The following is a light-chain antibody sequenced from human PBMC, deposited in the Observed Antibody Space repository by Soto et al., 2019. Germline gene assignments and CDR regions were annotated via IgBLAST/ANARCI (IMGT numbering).Light chain of an antibody. CDR3: QQSYSTPRT. CDR1: QSISNH. J-gene: IGKJ1*01. Sequence: DIQMTQSPSSLSASVEDRVIITCRASQSISNHLNWYQQKPGKAPKLLIYAASSLQSGVPSRFSGSGSGTDFTLTISSLQPEDFATYYCQQSYSTPRTFGQGTKVAIK. CDR2: AAS. V-gene: IGKV1-39*01.